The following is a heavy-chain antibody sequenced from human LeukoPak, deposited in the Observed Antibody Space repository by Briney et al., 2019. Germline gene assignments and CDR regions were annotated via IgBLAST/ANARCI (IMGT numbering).Heavy chain of an antibody. V-gene: IGHV4-59*01. CDR2: IYYSGST. D-gene: IGHD2-15*01. CDR3: AGGGRFCSGGSCYYYYYYMDV. J-gene: IGHJ6*03. CDR1: GGSISSYY. Sequence: SETLSLTCTVSGGSISSYYWSWIRQPPGKGLEWIGYIYYSGSTNYNPSLKSRVTISVDTSKNQFSLKLSSVTAEDTAVYYCAGGGRFCSGGSCYYYYYYMDVWGKGTTVTVSS.